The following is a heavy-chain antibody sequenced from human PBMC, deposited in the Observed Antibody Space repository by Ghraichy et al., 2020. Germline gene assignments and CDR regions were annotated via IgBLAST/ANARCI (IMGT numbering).Heavy chain of an antibody. J-gene: IGHJ6*03. CDR3: ARPKPRFLEWLLYRLPYYYMDV. CDR1: GYTFTSYD. D-gene: IGHD3-3*01. Sequence: ASVKVSCKASGYTFTSYDINWVRQATGQGLEWMGWMNPNSGNTGYAQKFQGRVTMTRNTSISTAYMELSSLRSEDTAVYYCARPKPRFLEWLLYRLPYYYMDVWGKGTTVTVSS. CDR2: MNPNSGNT. V-gene: IGHV1-8*02.